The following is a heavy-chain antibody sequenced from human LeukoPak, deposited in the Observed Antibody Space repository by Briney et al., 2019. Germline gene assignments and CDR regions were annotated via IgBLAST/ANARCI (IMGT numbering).Heavy chain of an antibody. Sequence: PSETLSLTCTVSGGSISSGGYYWSWIRQHPGKGLEWIGYIYYSGSTYYNPSLKSRVTISVDTSKNQFSPKLSSVTAADTAVYYCAREYRDNWFDPWGQGTLVTVSS. V-gene: IGHV4-31*03. D-gene: IGHD1-14*01. J-gene: IGHJ5*02. CDR2: IYYSGST. CDR1: GGSISSGGYY. CDR3: AREYRDNWFDP.